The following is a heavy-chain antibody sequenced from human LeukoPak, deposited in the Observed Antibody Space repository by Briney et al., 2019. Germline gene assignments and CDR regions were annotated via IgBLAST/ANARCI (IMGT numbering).Heavy chain of an antibody. D-gene: IGHD6-13*01. CDR1: GFTFDDYG. Sequence: GGSLRLSCAASGFTFDDYGMSWVRQAPGKGLEWVSGINWNGGSTGYADSVKGRFTISRDNAKNSLYLQMNSLRAEDTALYHCARVADSSSWYLSYYYYYMDVWGKGTTVTVSS. V-gene: IGHV3-20*01. J-gene: IGHJ6*03. CDR2: INWNGGST. CDR3: ARVADSSSWYLSYYYYYMDV.